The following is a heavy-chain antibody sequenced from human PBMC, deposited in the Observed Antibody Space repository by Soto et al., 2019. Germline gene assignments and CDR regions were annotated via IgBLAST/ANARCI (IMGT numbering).Heavy chain of an antibody. Sequence: SVKVSCKASGGTFTDLGLHWVREAPGQGLEWMGGIIPIFGTPNYAQKFQGRVIITADEFTSTAHMELSSLRSEDTAVYYCARGWDHYDSSGLLTWFDPWGQGTLVTVSS. D-gene: IGHD3-22*01. CDR1: GGTFTDLG. V-gene: IGHV1-69*13. J-gene: IGHJ5*02. CDR2: IIPIFGTP. CDR3: ARGWDHYDSSGLLTWFDP.